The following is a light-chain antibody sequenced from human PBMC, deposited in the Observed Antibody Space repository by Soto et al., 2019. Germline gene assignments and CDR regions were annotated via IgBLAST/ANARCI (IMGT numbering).Light chain of an antibody. Sequence: EIVLTQSPATLSLSPGERATLSCTASQSISSYLAWYQQKPGQAPRLLIYDTSNRATGIPARFSGSGSGTDFTLTISRLEPEDFAIYYCQQRSNWPTFGGGTKVEIK. CDR3: QQRSNWPT. V-gene: IGKV3-11*01. CDR2: DTS. CDR1: QSISSY. J-gene: IGKJ4*01.